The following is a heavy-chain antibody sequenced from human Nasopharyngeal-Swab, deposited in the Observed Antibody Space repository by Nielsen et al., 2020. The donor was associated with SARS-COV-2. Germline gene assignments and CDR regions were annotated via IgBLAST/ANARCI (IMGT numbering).Heavy chain of an antibody. J-gene: IGHJ4*02. D-gene: IGHD1-26*01. CDR3: ARSGGVGVGATTYVLD. CDR2: SNHSGST. Sequence: SETLSLTCAGEGGEGSGDDWSWIRQPPGKGLEWIGESNHSGSTKYNPSLKSRVTISVDTSKNQFSLHLCSLTAADTAVYYCARSGGVGVGATTYVLDWGQGTLVTVSS. CDR1: GGEGSGDD. V-gene: IGHV4-34*01.